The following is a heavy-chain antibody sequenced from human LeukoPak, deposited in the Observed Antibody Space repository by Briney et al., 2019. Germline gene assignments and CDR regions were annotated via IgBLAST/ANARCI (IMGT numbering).Heavy chain of an antibody. CDR2: IYYSGST. V-gene: IGHV4-31*03. CDR3: ARGAGCSGGSCYGPDY. CDR1: GGSISSGGYY. Sequence: SQTLSLTCTVSGGSISSGGYYWSWIRQHPGKGLEWIGYIYYSGSTYYNPSLKSRVTISVDTPKNQFSLKLSSVTAADTAVYYCARGAGCSGGSCYGPDYWGQGTLVTVSS. J-gene: IGHJ4*02. D-gene: IGHD2-15*01.